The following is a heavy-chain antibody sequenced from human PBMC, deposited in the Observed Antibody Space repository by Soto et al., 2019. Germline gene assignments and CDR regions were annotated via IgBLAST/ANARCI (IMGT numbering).Heavy chain of an antibody. V-gene: IGHV4-4*02. J-gene: IGHJ4*02. Sequence: QVQLQESGPGLVKPSGTLSLTCAVSSGSIRSSNWWSWVRQPPGKGLEWIGEIYHSGSANYNPSLKSRVTISVDKSKNQFALKLSSVTAADTAVYYCARAHIVLRGSSWLFDYWGQGTLVPVSS. CDR2: IYHSGSA. CDR1: SGSIRSSNW. D-gene: IGHD2-8*01. CDR3: ARAHIVLRGSSWLFDY.